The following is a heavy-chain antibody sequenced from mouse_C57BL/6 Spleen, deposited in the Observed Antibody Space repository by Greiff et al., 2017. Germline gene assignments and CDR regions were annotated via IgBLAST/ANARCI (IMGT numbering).Heavy chain of an antibody. CDR2: IYPGDGDT. V-gene: IGHV1-82*01. D-gene: IGHD2-1*01. CDR1: GYAFSSSW. Sequence: VQLQESGPELVKPGASVKISCKASGYAFSSSWMNWVKQRPGKGLEWIGRIYPGDGDTNYNGKFKGKATLTADKSSSTAYLQLSSLTSEDSAVYFCAREGKYYAMDYWGQGTSVTVSS. J-gene: IGHJ4*01. CDR3: AREGKYYAMDY.